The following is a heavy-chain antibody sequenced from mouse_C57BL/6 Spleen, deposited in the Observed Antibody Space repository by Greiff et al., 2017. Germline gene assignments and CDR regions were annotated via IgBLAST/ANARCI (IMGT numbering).Heavy chain of an antibody. CDR2: INPNSGYT. CDR3: ASSDLDY. V-gene: IGHV1-7*01. CDR1: GYTFTSYW. D-gene: IGHD3-1*01. Sequence: VQLQQSGAELVKPGASVKLSCKASGYTFTSYWMHWVKQRPGQGLEWIGYINPNSGYTKYNQKFKDKATLTADKSSSTAYMQLNSLTYEDSAFYCCASSDLDYWGQGTTLTVSS. J-gene: IGHJ2*01.